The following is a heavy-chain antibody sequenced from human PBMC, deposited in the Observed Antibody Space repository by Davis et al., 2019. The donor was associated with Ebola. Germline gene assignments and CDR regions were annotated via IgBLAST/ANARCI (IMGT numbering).Heavy chain of an antibody. CDR1: GGSISSYY. J-gene: IGHJ5*02. CDR2: IYYSGST. D-gene: IGHD3-22*01. CDR3: SRRFSTGYYDA. Sequence: SETLSLTCTVSGGSISSYYWSWIRQPPGKGLEWIGYIYYSGSTNYNPSLKSRVTISVDTSKNHFSLKLTSVTAADTAVYYCSRRFSTGYYDAWGQGTLVTVSS. V-gene: IGHV4-59*08.